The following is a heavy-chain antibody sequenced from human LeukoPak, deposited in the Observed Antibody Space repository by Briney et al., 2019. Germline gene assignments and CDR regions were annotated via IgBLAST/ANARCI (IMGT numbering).Heavy chain of an antibody. V-gene: IGHV3-7*03. D-gene: IGHD1-7*01. CDR1: GFTFSDYW. Sequence: GGSLRLSCAASGFTFSDYWMSWVRQAPGQGLEWVANINQDASVSHYIDSVKGRFTISRDNSKNTLYLQMNSLRAEDTAVYYCAKLTGTTESIDYWGQGTLVTVSS. CDR3: AKLTGTTESIDY. CDR2: INQDASVS. J-gene: IGHJ4*02.